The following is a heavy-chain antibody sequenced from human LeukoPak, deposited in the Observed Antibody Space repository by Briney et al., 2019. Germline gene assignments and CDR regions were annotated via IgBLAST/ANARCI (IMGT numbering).Heavy chain of an antibody. D-gene: IGHD2-15*01. J-gene: IGHJ4*02. CDR1: GFTFSNYG. CDR3: AKESSARAARSFDY. Sequence: AGSLRLSCEASGFTFSNYGMQWVRQSPDKGLEWVAVVSHDGTVTHYADSVKGRFTISRDKAKNTLYLQMNSLRVEDTGLYYCAKESSARAARSFDYWGQGTLVTVSP. CDR2: VSHDGTVT. V-gene: IGHV3-30*18.